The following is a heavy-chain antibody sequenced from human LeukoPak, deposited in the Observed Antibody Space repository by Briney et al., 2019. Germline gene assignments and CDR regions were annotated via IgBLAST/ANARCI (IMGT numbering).Heavy chain of an antibody. CDR2: IHYSGST. V-gene: IGHV4-59*01. CDR1: GGSISSYY. Sequence: SETLSLTCTVSGGSISSYYWSWIRQPPGKGLEWIGYIHYSGSTNYNPSLKSRVTISVDTSKNQFSLKLSSVTAADTAVYYCASGYCSSTSCLFDPWGQGTLVTVSS. CDR3: ASGYCSSTSCLFDP. J-gene: IGHJ5*02. D-gene: IGHD2-2*03.